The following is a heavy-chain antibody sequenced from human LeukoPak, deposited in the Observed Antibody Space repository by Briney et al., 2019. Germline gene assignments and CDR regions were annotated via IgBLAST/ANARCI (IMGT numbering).Heavy chain of an antibody. Sequence: AGGSLILSCAASGFSFSNYWMSWVRQAPGKGLEWVANIKEDGSEKFYVDSVKGRFSISRDNARNSLYLQMNILRAEDTAVYYCARGSGYYGSGSNPYYYYGLDVWGQGTTVIVSS. D-gene: IGHD3-10*01. V-gene: IGHV3-7*01. CDR2: IKEDGSEK. J-gene: IGHJ6*02. CDR3: ARGSGYYGSGSNPYYYYGLDV. CDR1: GFSFSNYW.